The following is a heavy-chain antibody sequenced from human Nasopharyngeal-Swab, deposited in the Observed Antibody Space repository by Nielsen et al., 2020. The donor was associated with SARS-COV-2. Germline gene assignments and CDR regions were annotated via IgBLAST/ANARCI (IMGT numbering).Heavy chain of an antibody. J-gene: IGHJ6*02. CDR3: AREYYYDSSGYYPMDV. D-gene: IGHD3-22*01. Sequence: SETLSLTCTVSGGSISSYYWSWIRQPPGKGLEWIGYIYYSGSTNYNPSLKSRVTISVDTSKNQFSLKLSSVTAADTAVYYCAREYYYDSSGYYPMDVWGQGTTVTVSS. V-gene: IGHV4-59*08. CDR2: IYYSGST. CDR1: GGSISSYY.